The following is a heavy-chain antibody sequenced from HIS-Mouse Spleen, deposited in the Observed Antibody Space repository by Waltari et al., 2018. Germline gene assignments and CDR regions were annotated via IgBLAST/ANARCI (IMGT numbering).Heavy chain of an antibody. D-gene: IGHD2-2*01. CDR2: IKQDGSEK. J-gene: IGHJ4*02. Sequence: EVQLVESGGGLVQPGGSLRLSCAASGCTFSSYWMSWVRQAPGKGLEWVANIKQDGSEKYYVDSVKGRFTISRDNAKNSLYLQMNSLRAEDTAVYYCARARMTLYYWGQGTLVTVSS. CDR1: GCTFSSYW. CDR3: ARARMTLYY. V-gene: IGHV3-7*01.